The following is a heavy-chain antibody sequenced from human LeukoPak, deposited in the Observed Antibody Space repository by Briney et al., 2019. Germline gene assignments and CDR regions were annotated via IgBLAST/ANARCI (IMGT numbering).Heavy chain of an antibody. V-gene: IGHV3-48*03. D-gene: IGHD6-13*01. Sequence: GGSLRLSCAASGFTFSSYEMNWVRQAPGRGLEWVSYISSSGSTIYYADSVKGRFTISRDNAKNSLYLQMNSLRAEDTAVYYCSREQLVLGFDYWGQGTLVTVSS. J-gene: IGHJ4*02. CDR3: SREQLVLGFDY. CDR2: ISSSGSTI. CDR1: GFTFSSYE.